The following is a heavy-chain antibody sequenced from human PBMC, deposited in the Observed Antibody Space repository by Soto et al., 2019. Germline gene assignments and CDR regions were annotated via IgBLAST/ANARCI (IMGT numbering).Heavy chain of an antibody. D-gene: IGHD3-22*01. CDR2: ISNDGTST. CDR1: GFTSSSYW. CDR3: ARDWYYYDTSADFSAGAFDV. V-gene: IGHV3-74*01. J-gene: IGHJ3*01. Sequence: EVQLVESGGGLVQPGGSLRLSCAASGFTSSSYWMHWVRQAPGKGLVWVSLISNDGTSTNYADSVKGRFTISRDNAKNMEYLERNRLRAEDTVVYYGARDWYYYDTSADFSAGAFDVWGQGTTVTVSS.